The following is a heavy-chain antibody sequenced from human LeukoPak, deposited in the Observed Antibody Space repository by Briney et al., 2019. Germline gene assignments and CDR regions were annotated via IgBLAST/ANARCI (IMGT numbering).Heavy chain of an antibody. Sequence: GGSLRLSCAASGFTFSSYAMSWVRQAPGKGLEWVSSISSSSSYIYYADSVKGRFTISRDNAKNSLYLQMNSLRAEDTAVYYCAKGHYYDSSGYYGNWGQGTLVTVSS. CDR3: AKGHYYDSSGYYGN. CDR2: ISSSSSYI. V-gene: IGHV3-21*04. J-gene: IGHJ4*02. D-gene: IGHD3-22*01. CDR1: GFTFSSYA.